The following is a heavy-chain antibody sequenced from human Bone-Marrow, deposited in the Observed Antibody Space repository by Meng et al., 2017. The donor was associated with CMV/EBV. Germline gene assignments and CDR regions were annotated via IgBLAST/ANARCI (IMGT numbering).Heavy chain of an antibody. J-gene: IGHJ6*02. CDR2: MNPNSGDT. CDR3: AREETGTWDFVFYYYYYGMDV. CDR1: GYTFTTYD. D-gene: IGHD1-1*01. Sequence: ASVKVSCKASGYTFTTYDISWVRQATGQGLEWMGWMNPNSGDTAFAQKFQGRVTMTTDTPTSTAYMELSSLRSEDTAVYYCAREETGTWDFVFYYYYYGMDVWGQGTTVTVSS. V-gene: IGHV1-8*01.